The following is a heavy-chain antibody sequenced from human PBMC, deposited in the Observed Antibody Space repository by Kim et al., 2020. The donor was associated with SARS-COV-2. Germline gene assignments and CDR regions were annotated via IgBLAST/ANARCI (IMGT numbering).Heavy chain of an antibody. V-gene: IGHV3-30*18. CDR2: ISYDGSNK. CDR3: AKNWNFLGVTMVQGVISY. Sequence: GGSLRLSCAASGFTFSSYGMHWVRQAPGKGLEWVAVISYDGSNKYYADSVKGRFTISRDNSKNTLYLQMNSLRAEDTAVYYCAKNWNFLGVTMVQGVISYWGQGTLVTVSS. D-gene: IGHD3-10*01. CDR1: GFTFSSYG. J-gene: IGHJ4*02.